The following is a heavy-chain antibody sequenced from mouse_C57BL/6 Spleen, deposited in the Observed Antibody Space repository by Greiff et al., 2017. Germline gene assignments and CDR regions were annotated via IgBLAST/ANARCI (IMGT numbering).Heavy chain of an antibody. D-gene: IGHD2-4*01. CDR2: INPNNGGT. CDR1: GYTFTDYY. CDR3: ARYAYYDYDVAWFAY. J-gene: IGHJ3*01. Sequence: VQLQQSGPELAKPGASVKISCKASGYTFTDYYMNWVKQSHGKSLEWIGDINPNNGGTSYNQKFKGKATLTVDKSSSTAYMELRSLTSEDSAVYYCARYAYYDYDVAWFAYWGQGTLVTVSA. V-gene: IGHV1-26*01.